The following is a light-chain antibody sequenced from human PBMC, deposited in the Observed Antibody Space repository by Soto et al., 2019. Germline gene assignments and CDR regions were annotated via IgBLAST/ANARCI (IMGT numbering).Light chain of an antibody. CDR2: GAS. J-gene: IGKJ1*01. V-gene: IGKV3-20*01. Sequence: EIVLTQSPGTLSLSPGERATLSCRASQSVSSYLAWYQQKPGQAPRLLIRGASRRATGIPDRFSGSGSGTDFTLTISRLEPEDFAVYYCQQYDNSPTWTFGQGTKVDI. CDR1: QSVSSY. CDR3: QQYDNSPTWT.